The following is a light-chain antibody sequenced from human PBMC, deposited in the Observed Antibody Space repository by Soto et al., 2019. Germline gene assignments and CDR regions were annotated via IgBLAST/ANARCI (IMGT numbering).Light chain of an antibody. J-gene: IGLJ3*02. Sequence: QSALTQPASVSGSPGQSVTISCTGTSNDVGGYNYVSWYQQHPGKAPKLVIYEVSHRPSGVPERFSGSKSGTSASLAITGLQAEDEADYYCQAYDYSLTASVFGGGTKLTVL. V-gene: IGLV2-14*01. CDR1: SNDVGGYNY. CDR2: EVS. CDR3: QAYDYSLTASV.